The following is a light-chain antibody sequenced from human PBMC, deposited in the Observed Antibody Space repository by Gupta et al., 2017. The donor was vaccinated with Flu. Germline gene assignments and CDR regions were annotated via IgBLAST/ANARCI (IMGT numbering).Light chain of an antibody. CDR1: LDISNY. CDR2: DAS. Sequence: DIQLTQSPLSLSASVGDRVTITCQASLDISNYLNWYQQKPGKAPKLLIYDASNLQTGVPSRFSGGGAGTHFTFTISSLQPEDSATYYCQQVHHLPLTFGGGTKVEIK. CDR3: QQVHHLPLT. J-gene: IGKJ4*01. V-gene: IGKV1-33*01.